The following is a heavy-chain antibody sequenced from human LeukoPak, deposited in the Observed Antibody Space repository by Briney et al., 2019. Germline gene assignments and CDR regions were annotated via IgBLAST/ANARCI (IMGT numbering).Heavy chain of an antibody. J-gene: IGHJ4*02. CDR3: ARAPILYYFDC. CDR1: GGSISSYY. V-gene: IGHV4-59*08. Sequence: PSDTLSLTCTVSGGSISSYYWSWIRQPPGKELEWIGYIYSTGSTSYNPSLKSRVTISIDTSKNQFSLNLNSVTAADTAVYYCARAPILYYFDCWGKGTLVTVSS. CDR2: IYSTGST.